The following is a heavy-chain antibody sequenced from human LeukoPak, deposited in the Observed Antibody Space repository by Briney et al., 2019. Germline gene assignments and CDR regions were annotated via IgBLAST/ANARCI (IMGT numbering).Heavy chain of an antibody. D-gene: IGHD6-13*01. CDR3: ARDGGPVAAAGTDTPSFDY. CDR1: GGSISSYY. CDR2: IYTSGST. J-gene: IGHJ4*02. V-gene: IGHV4-4*07. Sequence: SETLSLTCTVSGGSISSYYWSWIRQPAGKGLEWIGRIYTSGSTNYNPSLKSRVTMSVDTSKNQFSLKLSSVTAADTAVYYCARDGGPVAAAGTDTPSFDYWGQGTLVTVSS.